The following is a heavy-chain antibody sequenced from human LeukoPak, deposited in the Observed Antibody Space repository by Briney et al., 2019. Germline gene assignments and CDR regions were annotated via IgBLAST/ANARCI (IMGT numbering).Heavy chain of an antibody. CDR2: ICRSGSSI. D-gene: IGHD1-26*01. CDR1: GFTFSDYY. V-gene: IGHV3-11*04. CDR3: ARTTHKNSGSYLGEYLQH. Sequence: PGGSLRLSCAASGFTFSDYYMSWIRQAPGKGLEGVSYICRSGSSIYYEDSVKGRFTISRDNAKNSLYLQINSLRAEDTAVYYCARTTHKNSGSYLGEYLQHWGQGTLVTVSS. J-gene: IGHJ1*01.